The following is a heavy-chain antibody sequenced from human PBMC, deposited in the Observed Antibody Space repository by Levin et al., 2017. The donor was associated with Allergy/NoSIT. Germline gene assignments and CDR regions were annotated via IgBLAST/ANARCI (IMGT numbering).Heavy chain of an antibody. CDR3: ARINSGYEWGDALDI. J-gene: IGHJ3*02. CDR1: GFTFSRYW. V-gene: IGHV3-7*04. D-gene: IGHD5-12*01. Sequence: GGSLRLSCAASGFTFSRYWMTWVRQAPGKGLEWVANIKQDGSAKYFVDSVKGRFTISRDNAKNSLYLQRNGLRAEDTAVYYWARINSGYEWGDALDIWGQGTMVTVSS. CDR2: IKQDGSAK.